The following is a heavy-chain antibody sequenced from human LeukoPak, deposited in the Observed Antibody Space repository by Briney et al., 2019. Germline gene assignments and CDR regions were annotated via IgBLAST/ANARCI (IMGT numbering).Heavy chain of an antibody. CDR2: ISSSSSYI. CDR1: GFTFSSYS. D-gene: IGHD6-6*01. J-gene: IGHJ4*02. CDR3: ARRYSSSAWDFDY. V-gene: IGHV3-21*01. Sequence: GGSLRLSCAASGFTFSSYSMNWVRQAPGKGLEWVSSISSSSSYIYYADSVKGRFTISRDNAKNSLYLQMNSLRAEDTAVYYCARRYSSSAWDFDYWGQGTLVTVSP.